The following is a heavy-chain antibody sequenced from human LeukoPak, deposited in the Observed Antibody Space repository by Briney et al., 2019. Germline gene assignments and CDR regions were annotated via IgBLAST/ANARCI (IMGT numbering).Heavy chain of an antibody. J-gene: IGHJ4*02. Sequence: PGGSLRLSCSATGFTFTHYGMDWVCQAPGKGLEWVSYISGDTRTIYYADSVKGRFTISRDTAENSVYLQMHILRAEDTAVYYCARGGATKTFDFWGQGSLVTVSS. CDR2: ISGDTRTI. CDR3: ARGGATKTFDF. V-gene: IGHV3-48*04. CDR1: GFTFTHYG. D-gene: IGHD1-26*01.